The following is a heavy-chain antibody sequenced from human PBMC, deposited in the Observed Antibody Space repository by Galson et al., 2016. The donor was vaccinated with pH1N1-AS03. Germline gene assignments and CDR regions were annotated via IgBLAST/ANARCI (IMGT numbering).Heavy chain of an antibody. CDR2: ISRSSNFI. D-gene: IGHD4-23*01. V-gene: IGHV3-21*01. J-gene: IGHJ3*01. CDR1: GFTFSSFG. Sequence: SLRLSCAASGFTFSSFGMNWVRQAPGKGLEWISSISRSSNFIYYADSVRGRFTITRDNADNSVYLQMNSLRAEDTAVYYSARPKNGGNSQVNVFDLWGQGTMVIVSS. CDR3: ARPKNGGNSQVNVFDL.